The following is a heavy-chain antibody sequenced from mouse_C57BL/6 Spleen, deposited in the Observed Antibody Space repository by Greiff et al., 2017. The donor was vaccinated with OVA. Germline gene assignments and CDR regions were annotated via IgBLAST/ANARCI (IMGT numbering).Heavy chain of an antibody. CDR3: AREDDYGSSYEYFDV. Sequence: QVQLQQPGAELVKPGASVKMSCKASGYTFTSYWITWVKQRPGQGLEWIGDIYPGSGSTNYNEKFKSKATLTVDTSSSTAYMQLSSLTSEDSAIYYCAREDDYGSSYEYFDVWGTGTTVTVSS. V-gene: IGHV1-55*01. D-gene: IGHD1-1*01. CDR1: GYTFTSYW. J-gene: IGHJ1*03. CDR2: IYPGSGST.